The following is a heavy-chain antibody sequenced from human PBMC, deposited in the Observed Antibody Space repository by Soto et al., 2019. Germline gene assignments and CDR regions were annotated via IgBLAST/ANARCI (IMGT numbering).Heavy chain of an antibody. J-gene: IGHJ4*02. Sequence: PSETLSLTCTVSGGSVDRGDYYWTWIRQSPGKGLEWIGYISNSGSTGYNPSLKTRLSMSVDRSKNQFTLRLTSVTAADTAVYFCATESGSTYGYFDYWGQGTQVTVSS. CDR1: GGSVDRGDYY. CDR2: ISNSGST. D-gene: IGHD4-17*01. CDR3: ATESGSTYGYFDY. V-gene: IGHV4-30-4*01.